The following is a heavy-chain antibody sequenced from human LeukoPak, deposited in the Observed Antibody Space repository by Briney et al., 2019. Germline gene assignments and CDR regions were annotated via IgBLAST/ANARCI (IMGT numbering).Heavy chain of an antibody. CDR1: GFTFSSYG. Sequence: PGRSLRLSCAASGFTFSSYGMHCVRQAPGKGLEWVAVIWYDGSNKYYADSVKGRFTISRDNSKNTLYLQMNSLRAEDTAVYYCARGTIAAAGYYYFDYWGQGTQVTVSS. CDR2: IWYDGSNK. V-gene: IGHV3-33*01. J-gene: IGHJ4*02. CDR3: ARGTIAAAGYYYFDY. D-gene: IGHD6-13*01.